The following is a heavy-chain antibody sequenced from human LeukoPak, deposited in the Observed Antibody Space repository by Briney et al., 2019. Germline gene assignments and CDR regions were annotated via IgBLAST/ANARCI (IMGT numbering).Heavy chain of an antibody. CDR2: ISGSSGST. D-gene: IGHD3-3*01. CDR1: GFTFSSYA. V-gene: IGHV3-23*01. CDR3: AKDIPYYDFWSGSRYFDY. J-gene: IGHJ4*02. Sequence: GGSLRLSCAASGFTFSSYAMSWVRQAPGKGLEWVSAISGSSGSTYYADSVKGRFTISRDNSKNTLYPQMNSLRAEDTAVYYCAKDIPYYDFWSGSRYFDYWGQGTLVTVSS.